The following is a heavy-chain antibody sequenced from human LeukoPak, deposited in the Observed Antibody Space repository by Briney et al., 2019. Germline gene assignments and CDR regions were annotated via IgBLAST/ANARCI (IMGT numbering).Heavy chain of an antibody. Sequence: GGTLRLSCAASGFTFSSYGMSWVRQAPGKGLEWVSAISGSGGSTYYADSVKGRFTISRDNSKNTLYLQMNSLKTEDTAVYYCTRRVLGTTAFDYWGQGTLVTVSS. CDR1: GFTFSSYG. CDR2: ISGSGGST. J-gene: IGHJ4*02. V-gene: IGHV3-23*01. D-gene: IGHD4-11*01. CDR3: TRRVLGTTAFDY.